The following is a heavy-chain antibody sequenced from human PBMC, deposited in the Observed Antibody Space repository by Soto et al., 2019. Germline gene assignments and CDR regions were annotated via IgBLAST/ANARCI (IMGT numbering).Heavy chain of an antibody. J-gene: IGHJ6*02. D-gene: IGHD4-17*01. V-gene: IGHV2-26*01. CDR3: ARMNVDSYQFYYAMDV. Sequence: SGPTLVNPTETLTLTCTVSGFSLTTGKMGVSWIRQPPGKALERLAHIFSDNERSYSTSLQDRLTISKDTSGSQVVLSMTNVDPVDTATYYCARMNVDSYQFYYAMDVWGQGTTVTVSS. CDR2: IFSDNER. CDR1: GFSLTTGKMG.